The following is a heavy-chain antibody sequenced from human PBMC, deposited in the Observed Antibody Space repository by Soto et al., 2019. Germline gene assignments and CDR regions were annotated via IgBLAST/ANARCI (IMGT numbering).Heavy chain of an antibody. J-gene: IGHJ5*02. Sequence: QVQLVQSGAEVKKPGASVKVSCKASGYTFTSYGISWVRQAPGQGLEWMGWISAYNGNTNYAQKLQGRVTMTTDTSTSTVYMEVRSLRCDDTAVYYCARGERSRVPPHLPILGFGERNWFAPWGQGTLVTVSS. CDR1: GYTFTSYG. V-gene: IGHV1-18*01. CDR3: ARGERSRVPPHLPILGFGERNWFAP. CDR2: ISAYNGNT. D-gene: IGHD3-10*01.